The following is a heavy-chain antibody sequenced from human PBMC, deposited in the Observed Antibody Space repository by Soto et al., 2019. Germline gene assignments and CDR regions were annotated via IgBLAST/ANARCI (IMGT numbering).Heavy chain of an antibody. CDR2: ISSSSSYI. Sequence: EVQLVESGGGLVKPGGSLRLSCAASGFTFSSYSMNWVRQAPGKGLEWVSSISSSSSYIYYADSVMGRFTISRDNAKNSLYLQMNSLRAEDTAVYYCAREANYPNWFDPWGQGTLVTVSS. J-gene: IGHJ5*02. D-gene: IGHD1-7*01. CDR3: AREANYPNWFDP. CDR1: GFTFSSYS. V-gene: IGHV3-21*01.